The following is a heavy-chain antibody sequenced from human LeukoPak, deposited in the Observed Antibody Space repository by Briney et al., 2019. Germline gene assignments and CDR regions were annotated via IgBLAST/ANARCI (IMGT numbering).Heavy chain of an antibody. CDR1: GYSFTSYW. CDR3: ARQASGWYNYYGMDV. J-gene: IGHJ6*02. V-gene: IGHV5-51*01. D-gene: IGHD6-19*01. Sequence: GEPLKISCQGSGYSFTSYWIGWVRQMPGKGLEWMGIIYPGDSDTRYSPSFQGQVTISADKSISTAYLQWSSLKASDTAMYYCARQASGWYNYYGMDVWGQGTTVTVSS. CDR2: IYPGDSDT.